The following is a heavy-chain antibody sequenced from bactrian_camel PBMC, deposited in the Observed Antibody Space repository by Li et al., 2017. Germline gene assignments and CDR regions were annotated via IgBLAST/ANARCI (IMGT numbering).Heavy chain of an antibody. Sequence: VQLVESGGDLVQPGGYLTLSCAASGFTFSNYGMNWVRQAPGKGLEWVSRINNGGGSTYYADSLKGRFTISRDNAKNTLYLQLNSLQTEDTAMYYCLSSLGSDEGYWGQGTQVTVS. CDR2: INNGGGST. CDR1: GFTFSNYG. D-gene: IGHD5*01. J-gene: IGHJ4*01. V-gene: IGHV3S31*01. CDR3: LSSLGSDEGY.